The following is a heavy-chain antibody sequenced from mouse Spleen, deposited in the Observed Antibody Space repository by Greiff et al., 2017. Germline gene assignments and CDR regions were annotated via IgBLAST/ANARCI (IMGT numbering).Heavy chain of an antibody. CDR3: ARTSNFYWYFDV. V-gene: IGHV5-12*01. D-gene: IGHD2-5*01. Sequence: EVKLVESGGGLVQPGGSLKLSCAASGFTFSDYYMYWVRQTPEKRLEWVAYISNGGGSTYYPDTVKGRFTMSRDNAKNTLYLQMSRLKSEDTAMYYCARTSNFYWYFDVWGTGTTVTVSS. CDR1: GFTFSDYY. CDR2: ISNGGGST. J-gene: IGHJ1*03.